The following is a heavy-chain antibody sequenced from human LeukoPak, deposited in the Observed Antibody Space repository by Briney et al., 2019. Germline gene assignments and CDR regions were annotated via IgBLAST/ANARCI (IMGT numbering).Heavy chain of an antibody. D-gene: IGHD6-19*01. CDR2: IIPIFGTA. CDR3: ATSQNETRYSSGWSYYFDY. V-gene: IGHV1-69*13. CDR1: GGTFSSYA. J-gene: IGHJ4*02. Sequence: SVKVSCTAPGGTFSSYAISWVRQAPGQGLEWMGGIIPIFGTANYAQTFQGRVTITADESTSTAYMELSSLRSEDTAVYYCATSQNETRYSSGWSYYFDYWGQGTLVTVSS.